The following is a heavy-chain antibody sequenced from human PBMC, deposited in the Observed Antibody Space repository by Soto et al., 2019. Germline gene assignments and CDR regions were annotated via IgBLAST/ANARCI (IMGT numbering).Heavy chain of an antibody. CDR3: ARGSLGVVPAAAYGMEV. CDR2: ISSRSSYT. V-gene: IGHV3-11*06. D-gene: IGHD2-2*01. J-gene: IGHJ6*02. Sequence: QVQLVESGGGLVKPGGSLRLSCAASGFTFSDYSMSWIRQSPGKGREWVSYISSRSSYTNYADSVKGRCTITRDNAKNSPYLQMNGLRGEETAVYYSARGSLGVVPAAAYGMEVWGQGTTVTVSS. CDR1: GFTFSDYS.